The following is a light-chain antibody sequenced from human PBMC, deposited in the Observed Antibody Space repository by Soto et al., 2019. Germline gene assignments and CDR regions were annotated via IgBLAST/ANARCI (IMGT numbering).Light chain of an antibody. CDR3: QQYGSSPFT. V-gene: IGKV3-20*01. J-gene: IGKJ3*01. CDR2: GTS. Sequence: EIVLVQSPGTLSLSPGERATLSCWASQSVGSSLAWYQQKPGQAPRLLMYGTSNRATGIPHRFSGSGSGTDFILTISRLEPEDFAVYYCQQYGSSPFTFGPGTKVEIK. CDR1: QSVGSS.